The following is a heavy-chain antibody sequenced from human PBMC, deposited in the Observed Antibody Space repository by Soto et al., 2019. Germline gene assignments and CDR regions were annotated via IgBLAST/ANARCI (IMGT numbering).Heavy chain of an antibody. CDR2: IKQDGSEK. CDR1: GFTFSSYW. CDR3: ANHGGVAQADNVDLEI. V-gene: IGHV3-7*01. Sequence: GGSLRLSCAASGFTFSSYWMSWVRQAPGKGLEWVASIKQDGSEKYYVDSVKGRFTISRDNAKNSLYLQMNSLRAEDTAVYYCANHGGVAQADNVDLEIWGPGTMGT. J-gene: IGHJ3*02. D-gene: IGHD2-2*01.